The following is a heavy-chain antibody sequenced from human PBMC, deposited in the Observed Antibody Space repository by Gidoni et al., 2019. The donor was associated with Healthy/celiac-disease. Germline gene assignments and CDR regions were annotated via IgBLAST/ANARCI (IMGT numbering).Heavy chain of an antibody. Sequence: EVPLVESGVGLVQPGRSLRLSCAAPVFTFADYAMHWVRPAPGKGLEWVSGISWKSGSIGYADSVKGRFTSARDNAKNSLYLQMNSLRAEDTALYYCAKDLAYGGNSRAGAFDIWGQGTMVTVSS. CDR2: ISWKSGSI. CDR3: AKDLAYGGNSRAGAFDI. D-gene: IGHD2-21*02. CDR1: VFTFADYA. J-gene: IGHJ3*02. V-gene: IGHV3-9*01.